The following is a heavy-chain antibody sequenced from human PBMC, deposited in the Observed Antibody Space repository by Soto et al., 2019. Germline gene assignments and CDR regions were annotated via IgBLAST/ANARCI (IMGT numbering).Heavy chain of an antibody. CDR3: ARRATGSYDFSSATFDY. V-gene: IGHV1-8*01. CDR1: GYTFTSYD. D-gene: IGHD3-3*01. CDR2: MNPNSGNT. Sequence: ASVKVSCKASGYTFTSYDINWVRQATGQGLEWMGWMNPNSGNTGYAQKFQGRVTMTRNTSISTAYMELSSLRSEDTAVYYCARRATGSYDFSSATFDYWGQGTLVTLSS. J-gene: IGHJ4*02.